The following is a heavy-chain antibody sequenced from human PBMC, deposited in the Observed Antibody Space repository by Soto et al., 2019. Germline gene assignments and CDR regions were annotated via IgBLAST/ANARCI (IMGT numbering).Heavy chain of an antibody. CDR1: GYSFTTYW. D-gene: IGHD2-15*01. Sequence: LKISCKGSGYSFTTYWIAWVRQMPGKGLELMGVIYPDDSDTRYSPSFQGQVTISADKSISTAYLQWSSLKASDTAMYYCARRIAATPGNFDYWGQGTMVTVSS. CDR3: ARRIAATPGNFDY. J-gene: IGHJ4*02. CDR2: IYPDDSDT. V-gene: IGHV5-51*01.